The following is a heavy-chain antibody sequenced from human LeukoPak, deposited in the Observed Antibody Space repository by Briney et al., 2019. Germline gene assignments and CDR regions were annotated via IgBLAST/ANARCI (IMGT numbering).Heavy chain of an antibody. D-gene: IGHD3-10*01. CDR2: ISSSSSYT. Sequence: GGSLRLSCAAPGFTFSDYYMSWIRQAPGKGLEWVSYISSSSSYTNYADSVKGRFTISRDNAKNSLYLQMNSLRAEDTAVYYCARDLRGAVAGYFDLWGRGTLVTVSS. J-gene: IGHJ2*01. CDR3: ARDLRGAVAGYFDL. CDR1: GFTFSDYY. V-gene: IGHV3-11*06.